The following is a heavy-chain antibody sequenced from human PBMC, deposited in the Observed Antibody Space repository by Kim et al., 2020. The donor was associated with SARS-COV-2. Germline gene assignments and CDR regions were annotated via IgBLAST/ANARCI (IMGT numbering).Heavy chain of an antibody. V-gene: IGHV3-7*03. J-gene: IGHJ4*02. D-gene: IGHD1-26*01. Sequence: KYYVDSVKGRFTISRDNAKNSLYLQMNSLRAEDTAVYYCARVDGIDDFDYWGQGTLVTVSS. CDR2: K. CDR3: ARVDGIDDFDY.